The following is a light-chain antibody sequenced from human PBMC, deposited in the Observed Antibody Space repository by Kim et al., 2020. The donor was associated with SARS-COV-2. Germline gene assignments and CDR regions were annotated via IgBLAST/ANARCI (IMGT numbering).Light chain of an antibody. CDR1: HDISNY. CDR2: GAS. CDR3: QSYNSVPWT. Sequence: GDRVTITCRATHDISNYLAWFQHKPGKAPKLLIYGASALHSELPSRFSGRGSGTDFTLTISSLQPEDVATFYCQSYNSVPWTFGQGTKVDIK. V-gene: IGKV1-27*01. J-gene: IGKJ1*01.